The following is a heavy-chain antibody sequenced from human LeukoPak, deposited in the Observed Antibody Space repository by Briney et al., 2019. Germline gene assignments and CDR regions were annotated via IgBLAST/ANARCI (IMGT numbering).Heavy chain of an antibody. CDR3: ARPPLRRPYYYDSSGPRYAFDI. J-gene: IGHJ3*02. V-gene: IGHV7-4-1*02. D-gene: IGHD3-22*01. CDR2: INTNTGNP. Sequence: ASVKVSCKASGYTFTSYAMNWVRQAPGQGLEWMGWINTNTGNPTYAQGFTGRFVFSLDTSVSTAYLQISSLKAEDTAVYYCARPPLRRPYYYDSSGPRYAFDIWGQGTMVTVSS. CDR1: GYTFTSYA.